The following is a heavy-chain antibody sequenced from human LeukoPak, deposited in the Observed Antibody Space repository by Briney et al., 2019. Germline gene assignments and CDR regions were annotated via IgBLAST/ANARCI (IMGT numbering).Heavy chain of an antibody. CDR2: ISWNSGSI. CDR3: GKDIKILQQLVFGAFDI. V-gene: IGHV3-9*01. CDR1: GFTFDDYA. D-gene: IGHD6-13*01. J-gene: IGHJ3*02. Sequence: PGGSLRLSCAASGFTFDDYAMHWVRQAPGKGLEGVSGISWNSGSIGYADSVKGRFTISRDNAKNSLYLQMNSLRAEDTALYSCGKDIKILQQLVFGAFDIWGQGTTVTVSS.